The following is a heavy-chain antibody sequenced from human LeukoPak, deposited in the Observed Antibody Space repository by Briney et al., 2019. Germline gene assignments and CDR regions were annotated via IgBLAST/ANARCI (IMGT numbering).Heavy chain of an antibody. Sequence: PSETLSLTCTVSGGSISSSSYYWGWIRQPPGKGLEWIGSIYYSGSTYYNPSLKSRVTISVDTSKNQFSLKLSSVTAADTAVYYCARGEMATIGGFRTPDYYYYGMDVWGQETTVTVSS. J-gene: IGHJ6*02. D-gene: IGHD5-24*01. CDR2: IYYSGST. V-gene: IGHV4-39*07. CDR3: ARGEMATIGGFRTPDYYYYGMDV. CDR1: GGSISSSSYY.